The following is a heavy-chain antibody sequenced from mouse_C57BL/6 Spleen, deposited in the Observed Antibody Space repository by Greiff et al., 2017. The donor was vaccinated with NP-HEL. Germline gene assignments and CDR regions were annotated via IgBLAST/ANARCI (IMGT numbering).Heavy chain of an antibody. Sequence: QVQLQQSGAELVRPGASVKLSCKASGYTFTDYYINWVKQRPGQGLEWIARIYPGSGNTYYNEKFKGKATLTAEKSSSTAYMQLSSLTSEDSAVYFCAREDGYDGNAMDYWGQGTSVTVSS. J-gene: IGHJ4*01. V-gene: IGHV1-76*01. CDR3: AREDGYDGNAMDY. CDR2: IYPGSGNT. CDR1: GYTFTDYY. D-gene: IGHD2-2*01.